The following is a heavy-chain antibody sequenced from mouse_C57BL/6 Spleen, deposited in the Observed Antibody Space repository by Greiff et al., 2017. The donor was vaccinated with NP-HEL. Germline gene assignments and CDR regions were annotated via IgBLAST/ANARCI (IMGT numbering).Heavy chain of an antibody. CDR1: GFTFSDYG. CDR2: ISSGSSTI. D-gene: IGHD1-1*01. Sequence: EVHLVESGGGLVKPGGSLKLSCAASGFTFSDYGMHWVRQAPEKGLEWVAYISSGSSTIYYADTVKGRFTISRDNAKNTLFLQMTSLRAEDTAMYDCAAYDGSNPFAYWGQGTLVAVSA. J-gene: IGHJ3*01. CDR3: AAYDGSNPFAY. V-gene: IGHV5-17*01.